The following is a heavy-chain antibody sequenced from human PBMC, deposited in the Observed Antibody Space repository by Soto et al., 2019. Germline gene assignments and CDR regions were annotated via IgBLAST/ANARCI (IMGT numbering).Heavy chain of an antibody. Sequence: LSLTCTVSGGSISSGGYYWSWIRQHPGKGLEWIGYIYYSGSTYYNPSLKSRVTISVDTSKNQFSLKLSSVTAADTAVYYCARGIAAATSPAFDIWGQGTMVTVSS. CDR2: IYYSGST. CDR1: GGSISSGGYY. CDR3: ARGIAAATSPAFDI. V-gene: IGHV4-31*03. D-gene: IGHD6-13*01. J-gene: IGHJ3*02.